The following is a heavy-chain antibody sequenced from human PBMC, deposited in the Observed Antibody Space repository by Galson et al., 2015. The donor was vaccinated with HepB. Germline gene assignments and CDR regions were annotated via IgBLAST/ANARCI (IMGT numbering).Heavy chain of an antibody. CDR2: ISYDGSNK. CDR1: GFTFSSYA. J-gene: IGHJ4*02. CDR3: ARGKYYDSSGPELDY. D-gene: IGHD3-22*01. V-gene: IGHV3-30-3*01. Sequence: SLRLSCAASGFTFSSYAMHWVRQAPGKGLEWVAVISYDGSNKYYADSVKGRFTISRDNSKNTLYLQMNSLRAEDTAVYYCARGKYYDSSGPELDYWGQGTLVTVSS.